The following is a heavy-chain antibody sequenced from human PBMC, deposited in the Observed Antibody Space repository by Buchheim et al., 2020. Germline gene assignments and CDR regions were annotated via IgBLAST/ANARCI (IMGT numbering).Heavy chain of an antibody. CDR3: ARERWLQFGDHYYYYGMDV. D-gene: IGHD5-24*01. V-gene: IGHV1-3*01. CDR2: INAGNGNT. J-gene: IGHJ6*02. CDR1: GYTFTSYA. Sequence: QVQLVQSGAEVKKPGASVKVSCKASGYTFTSYAMHWVRQAPGQRLEWMGWINAGNGNTKYSQKFQGRVTITRDTSASTAYMELSSLRSEDTAVYYCARERWLQFGDHYYYYGMDVWGQGTT.